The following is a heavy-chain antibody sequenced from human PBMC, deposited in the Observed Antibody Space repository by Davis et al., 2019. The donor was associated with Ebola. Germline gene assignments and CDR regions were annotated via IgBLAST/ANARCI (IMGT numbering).Heavy chain of an antibody. CDR1: GYTFTSYW. CDR3: ARQESLYGSSDY. Sequence: KVSCKASGYTFTSYWIGWVRQMPGKGLEWMGIIYAGDSDTRYSPSFEGQVTISVDRSISTAYLQWSSLKASDIAMYYCARQESLYGSSDYWGQGTLVTVSS. J-gene: IGHJ4*02. D-gene: IGHD2/OR15-2a*01. CDR2: IYAGDSDT. V-gene: IGHV5-51*01.